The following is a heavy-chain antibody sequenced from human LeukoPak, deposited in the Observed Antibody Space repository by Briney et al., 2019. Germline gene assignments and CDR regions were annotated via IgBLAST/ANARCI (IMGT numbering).Heavy chain of an antibody. Sequence: SVKVSCKASGGTSSSYAISWVRQAPGQGLEWMGGIIPIFGTANYAQKFQGRVTITADESTSTAYMELSSLRSEDTAVYYCARERVGAATYFDYRGQGTLVTVSS. V-gene: IGHV1-69*01. D-gene: IGHD1-26*01. CDR3: ARERVGAATYFDY. CDR1: GGTSSSYA. CDR2: IIPIFGTA. J-gene: IGHJ4*02.